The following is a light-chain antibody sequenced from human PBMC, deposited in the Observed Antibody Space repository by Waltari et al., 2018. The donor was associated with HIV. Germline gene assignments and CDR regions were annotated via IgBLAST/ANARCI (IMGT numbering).Light chain of an antibody. CDR1: QTVSSY. V-gene: IGKV3-11*01. J-gene: IGKJ2*01. CDR2: DAS. CDR3: QYRHNWPPRYT. Sequence: EIVLTQSPATLSLSPGERAILSCSASQTVSSYIAWYQQKPGQAPRLLIYDASNRATGVPARFSGSGSATDFTLTISSLEPEDFAVYYCQYRHNWPPRYTFGQGTKLEIK.